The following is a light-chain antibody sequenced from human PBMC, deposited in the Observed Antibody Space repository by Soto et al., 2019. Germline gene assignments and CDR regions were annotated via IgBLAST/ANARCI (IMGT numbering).Light chain of an antibody. J-gene: IGKJ2*01. CDR3: QQYNDWPYT. CDR2: GAS. Sequence: EIVVTQSPVTLSVSPGERATLSCRARQSVSDNLAWYQQKPGQAPRLLIHGASTRATAIPARFSGSGYGREFTLTISSLQSEDVAVYYCQQYNDWPYTFGQGTKLEIK. CDR1: QSVSDN. V-gene: IGKV3-15*01.